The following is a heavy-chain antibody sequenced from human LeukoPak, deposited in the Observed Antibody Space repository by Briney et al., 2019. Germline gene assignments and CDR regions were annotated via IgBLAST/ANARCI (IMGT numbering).Heavy chain of an antibody. Sequence: KSSETVSLTYGVYGGSVSGYYGGWIGQPPGKGLDGMGRSYYSGSTYYNPSLKSRVTISVDTSKNPFSLKLSSVTAADTAFYFQAEDGIRDFDWLRGPTHQFDYWGQGTLVTVSS. CDR1: GGSVSGYY. D-gene: IGHD3-9*01. CDR3: AEDGIRDFDWLRGPTHQFDY. J-gene: IGHJ4*02. CDR2: SYYSGST. V-gene: IGHV4-34*01.